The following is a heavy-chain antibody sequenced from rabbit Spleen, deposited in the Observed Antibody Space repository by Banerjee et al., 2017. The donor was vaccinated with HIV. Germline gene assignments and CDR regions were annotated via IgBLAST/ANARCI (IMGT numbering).Heavy chain of an antibody. CDR1: GFSFSSDYD. Sequence: ASLTLTCTASGFSFSSDYDMCWVRQAPGKRPEWIACIYAGSSDYTYYASWAKGRFTISKTSSTTVTLQMTSLTAADTATYFCARDYSCGGGWQFNLWGQGTLVTVS. CDR2: IYAGSSDYT. CDR3: ARDYSCGGGWQFNL. J-gene: IGHJ4*01. V-gene: IGHV1S40*01. D-gene: IGHD6-1*01.